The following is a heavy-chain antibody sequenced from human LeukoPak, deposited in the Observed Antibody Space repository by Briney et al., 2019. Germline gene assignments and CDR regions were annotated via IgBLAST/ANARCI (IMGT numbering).Heavy chain of an antibody. J-gene: IGHJ4*02. Sequence: PGGSLRLSCAASGITFSSYSMNWVRQAPGKGLEWVSSISSGSSHINYADSVKGRLTISRDNAKNSLYLQMNSLRAEDTAVYYCARHAKRVNYYDSSGYYSYWGQGTLVTVSS. CDR2: ISSGSSHI. V-gene: IGHV3-21*01. CDR3: ARHAKRVNYYDSSGYYSY. CDR1: GITFSSYS. D-gene: IGHD3-22*01.